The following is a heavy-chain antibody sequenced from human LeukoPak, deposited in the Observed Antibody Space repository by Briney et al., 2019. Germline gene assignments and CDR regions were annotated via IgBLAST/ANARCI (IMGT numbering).Heavy chain of an antibody. D-gene: IGHD3-3*01. Sequence: SETLSLTCTVSGGSISSSSYSWGWIRQPPGKGLEWIGSIYYSGSTYYNPSLKSRVTISVDTSKNQFSLKLSSVTAADTAVYYCARRCIFGVLYDAFDIWGQGTMVTVSS. J-gene: IGHJ3*02. CDR2: IYYSGST. V-gene: IGHV4-39*01. CDR3: ARRCIFGVLYDAFDI. CDR1: GGSISSSSYS.